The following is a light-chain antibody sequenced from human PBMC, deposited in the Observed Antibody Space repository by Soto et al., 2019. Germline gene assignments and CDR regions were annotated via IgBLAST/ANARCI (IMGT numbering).Light chain of an antibody. CDR3: QQSSSSPIT. J-gene: IGKJ5*01. CDR1: QSVSSSY. Sequence: EIVLTQSPGTLSLSPGERATLSCRASQSVSSSYLAWYQQKPGQAPRLLMSAASSRATGIPDRFSGSGSGTDFTLTISRLEAEDFAVYYCQQSSSSPITFGQGTRREIK. V-gene: IGKV3-20*01. CDR2: AAS.